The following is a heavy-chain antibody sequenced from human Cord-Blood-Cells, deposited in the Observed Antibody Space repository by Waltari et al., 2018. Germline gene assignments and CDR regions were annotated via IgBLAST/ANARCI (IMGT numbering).Heavy chain of an antibody. J-gene: IGHJ6*03. Sequence: GIIPIFGTANYAQKFQGRVTITADESTSTAYMELSSLRSEDTAVYYCARDSITIFGVVQRGDDYYYYMDVWGKGTTVTVSS. D-gene: IGHD3-3*01. CDR3: ARDSITIFGVVQRGDDYYYYMDV. CDR2: IIPIFGTA. V-gene: IGHV1-69*01.